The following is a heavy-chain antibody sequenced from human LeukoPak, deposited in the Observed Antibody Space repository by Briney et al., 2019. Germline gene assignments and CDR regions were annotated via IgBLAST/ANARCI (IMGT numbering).Heavy chain of an antibody. CDR1: GFTFSSYS. J-gene: IGHJ5*02. V-gene: IGHV3-21*01. D-gene: IGHD2/OR15-2a*01. CDR2: ISSSSTYK. Sequence: GGSLRLSCAASGFTFSSYSMNWVRQAPGKGLEWVSSISSSSTYKYYADSVQGRFTISRDNAKNSLYLQMNSLRAEDTAVYYCARDDNMATFYPWNWFDPWGQGTLVTVSS. CDR3: ARDDNMATFYPWNWFDP.